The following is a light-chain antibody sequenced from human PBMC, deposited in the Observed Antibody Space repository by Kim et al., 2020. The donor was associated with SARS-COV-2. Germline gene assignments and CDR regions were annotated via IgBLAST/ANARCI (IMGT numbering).Light chain of an antibody. Sequence: EIVLTQSPGTLSLSPGERATLSCRASQTISSSYLGWYQQKPGQAPRLLIYGASNGATGVPDRFSGSGSGTDFTLTITRLEPEDFATYYCHYYGMSPWTFGQGTEVDIK. CDR3: HYYGMSPWT. CDR1: QTISSSY. J-gene: IGKJ1*01. V-gene: IGKV3-20*01. CDR2: GAS.